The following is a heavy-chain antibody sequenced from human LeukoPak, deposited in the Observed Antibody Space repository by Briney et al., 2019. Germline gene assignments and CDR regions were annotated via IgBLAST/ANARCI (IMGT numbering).Heavy chain of an antibody. CDR1: GFTFSSYG. V-gene: IGHV3-30*18. D-gene: IGHD4-17*01. J-gene: IGHJ3*02. Sequence: GRSLGLSCAASGFTFSSYGMHWVRQAPGKGLEWVAVISYDGSNKYYVDSVKGRFTISRDNSKNTLYLQMNSLRAEDTAVYYCAKGEYGDYGKDDAFDIWGQGTMVTVSS. CDR2: ISYDGSNK. CDR3: AKGEYGDYGKDDAFDI.